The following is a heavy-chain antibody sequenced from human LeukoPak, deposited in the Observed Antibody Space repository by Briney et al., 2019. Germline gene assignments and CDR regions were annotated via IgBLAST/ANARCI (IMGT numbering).Heavy chain of an antibody. CDR2: ISGSGGST. J-gene: IGHJ4*02. CDR3: AKDLLSSSSWYYFDY. D-gene: IGHD6-13*01. CDR1: GFTFSSYG. V-gene: IGHV3-23*01. Sequence: GGSLRLSCAASGFTFSSYGMSWVRQAPGKGLEWVSAISGSGGSTYYADSVKGRFTISRDNSMNTLYLQMNSLRAEDTAVYYCAKDLLSSSSWYYFDYWGQGTLVTVSS.